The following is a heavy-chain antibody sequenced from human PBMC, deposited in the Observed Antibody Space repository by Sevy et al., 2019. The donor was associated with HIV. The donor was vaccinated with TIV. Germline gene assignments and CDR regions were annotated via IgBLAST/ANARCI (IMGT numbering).Heavy chain of an antibody. CDR2: IYYSGST. CDR1: GGSVSSGSYY. V-gene: IGHV4-61*01. Sequence: SETLSLTCTVSGGSVSSGSYYWSWIRQPPGKGLEWIGYIYYSGSTNYNPSLKSRITISVDTSKNQFSLKLSSVTAADTAVYYCARAGIAVAGSLGTYFQHWGLGTLVTVSS. D-gene: IGHD6-19*01. CDR3: ARAGIAVAGSLGTYFQH. J-gene: IGHJ1*01.